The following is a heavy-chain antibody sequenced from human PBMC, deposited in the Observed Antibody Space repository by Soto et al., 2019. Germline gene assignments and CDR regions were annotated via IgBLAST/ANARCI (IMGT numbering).Heavy chain of an antibody. D-gene: IGHD2-2*01. CDR1: GFTFSSYW. Sequence: GGSLRLSCATSGFTFSSYWMSWVRQAPGKGLEWVANIKQDGSEKYYVDSVKGRFTISRDNAKNSLYLQMNSLRAEDTAVYYCARDPSIVLVPAATYYYYYYGMDVWGQGTTVTVSS. J-gene: IGHJ6*02. CDR3: ARDPSIVLVPAATYYYYYYGMDV. CDR2: IKQDGSEK. V-gene: IGHV3-7*01.